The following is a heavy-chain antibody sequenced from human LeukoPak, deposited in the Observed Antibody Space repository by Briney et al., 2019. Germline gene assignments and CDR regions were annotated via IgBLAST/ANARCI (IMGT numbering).Heavy chain of an antibody. CDR2: IYSGGST. CDR3: ARGLGYCTSTTCLLPFDY. Sequence: PRGSLRLSCAASGFTASTFYMTWVRQAPGTGLECVSVIYSGGSTYYADSVKGRFTVSRDNSKTTLYLQMNSRRAEDTAMYYCARGLGYCTSTTCLLPFDYWGEGTLVTVSS. CDR1: GFTASTFY. J-gene: IGHJ4*02. D-gene: IGHD2-2*01. V-gene: IGHV3-53*01.